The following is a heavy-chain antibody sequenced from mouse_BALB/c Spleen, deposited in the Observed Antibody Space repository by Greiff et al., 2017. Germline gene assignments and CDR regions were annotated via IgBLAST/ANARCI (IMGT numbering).Heavy chain of an antibody. V-gene: IGHV2-9*02. CDR1: GFSLTSYG. CDR2: IWAGGST. J-gene: IGHJ2*01. CDR3: ARDRRGLYYFDY. Sequence: VKVVESGPGLVAPSQSLSITCTVSGFSLTSYGVHWVRQPPGKGLEWLGVIWAGGSTNYNSALMSRLSISKDNSKSQVFLKMNSLQTDDTAMYYCARDRRGLYYFDYWGQGTTLTVSS. D-gene: IGHD1-1*02.